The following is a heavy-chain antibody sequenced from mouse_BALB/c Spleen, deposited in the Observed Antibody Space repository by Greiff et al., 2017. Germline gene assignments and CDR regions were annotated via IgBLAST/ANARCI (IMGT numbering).Heavy chain of an antibody. V-gene: IGHV3-6*02. D-gene: IGHD2-12*01. J-gene: IGHJ3*01. CDR3: ARGASLRGDFAY. Sequence: EVKVEESGPGLVKPSQSLSLTCSVTGYSITSGYYWNWIRQFPGNKLEWMGYISYDGSNNYNPSLKNRISITRDTSKNQFFLKLNSVTTEDTATYYCARGASLRGDFAYWGQGTLVTVSA. CDR1: GYSITSGYY. CDR2: ISYDGSN.